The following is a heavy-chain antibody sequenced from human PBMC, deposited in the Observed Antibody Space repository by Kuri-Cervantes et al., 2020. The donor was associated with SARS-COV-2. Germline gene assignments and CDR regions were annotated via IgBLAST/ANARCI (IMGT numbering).Heavy chain of an antibody. V-gene: IGHV1-2*02. D-gene: IGHD6-13*01. CDR3: ASIAADPQLNFDY. CDR2: INPNSGGT. CDR1: GYAFTSYD. Sequence: ASVKVSCKASGYAFTSYDINWVRQATGQGLEWMGWINPNSGGTNYAQKFQGRVTMTRDTSISTAYMELSRLRSDDTAVYYCASIAADPQLNFDYWGQGTLVTVSS. J-gene: IGHJ4*02.